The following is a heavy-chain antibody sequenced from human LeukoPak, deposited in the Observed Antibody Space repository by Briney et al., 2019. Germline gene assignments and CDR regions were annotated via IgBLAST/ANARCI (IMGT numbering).Heavy chain of an antibody. J-gene: IGHJ4*02. Sequence: PGGSLRLSCAASGFTFSSYGMHWVRQAPGKGLEWVAFIRYDGSNKYYADSVKGQFAISRDNSKNTLYLQMNSLRAEDTAVYYCAKGLVVVAATPLQFDYWGQGTLVTVSS. V-gene: IGHV3-30*02. D-gene: IGHD2-15*01. CDR3: AKGLVVVAATPLQFDY. CDR2: IRYDGSNK. CDR1: GFTFSSYG.